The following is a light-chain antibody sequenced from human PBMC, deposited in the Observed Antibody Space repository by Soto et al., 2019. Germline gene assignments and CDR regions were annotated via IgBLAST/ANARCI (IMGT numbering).Light chain of an antibody. CDR1: SSDVGAYNY. Sequence: QSALTQPASVSGSPGQAITISCTGTSSDVGAYNYVSWYQQHPGKVPKLIIYDVINRPSGVSSRFSGSKSVNTASLTISGLQAEDEADYFCTSYTSSVTLVFGGRTKVTVL. J-gene: IGLJ3*02. V-gene: IGLV2-14*01. CDR3: TSYTSSVTLV. CDR2: DVI.